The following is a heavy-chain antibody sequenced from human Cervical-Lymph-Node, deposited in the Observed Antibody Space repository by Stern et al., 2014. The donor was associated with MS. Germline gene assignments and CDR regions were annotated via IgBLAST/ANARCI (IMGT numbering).Heavy chain of an antibody. Sequence: VQLEESGGGVVHPGRSLRLSCAASGFMFNSYAMHWVRQAPGKGLEWMAVISYDGKTTFYADSVKGRFTISRDNSQNTLYLQMNGLRAEDTALYHCAKDDWDLPTFLDSWGQGTLVTVSS. V-gene: IGHV3-30*18. CDR1: GFMFNSYA. CDR3: AKDDWDLPTFLDS. CDR2: ISYDGKTT. D-gene: IGHD3-9*01. J-gene: IGHJ4*02.